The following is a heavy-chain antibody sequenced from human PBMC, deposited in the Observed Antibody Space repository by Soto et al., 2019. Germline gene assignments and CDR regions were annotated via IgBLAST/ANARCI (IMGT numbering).Heavy chain of an antibody. V-gene: IGHV4-59*01. CDR2: NYYSGTT. Sequence: SQSLSLTYNLSGGSFSSYYWSWIPQPPGKGLEWIGYNYYSGTTSYNPSLKSRVTMSLDTSKNQFSLKVRSVTAADTAVYYCARLVAVAGTSDWFDPWGQGTLVTVS. CDR3: ARLVAVAGTSDWFDP. D-gene: IGHD6-19*01. J-gene: IGHJ5*02. CDR1: GGSFSSYY.